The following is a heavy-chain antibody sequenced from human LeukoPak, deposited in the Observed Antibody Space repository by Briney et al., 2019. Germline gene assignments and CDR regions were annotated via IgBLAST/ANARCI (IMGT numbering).Heavy chain of an antibody. CDR1: GGTFSSYA. CDR3: ARDYVWGSYRPGV. D-gene: IGHD3-16*02. J-gene: IGHJ6*02. Sequence: SVKVSCKASGGTFSSYAISWVRQAPGQGLEWMGRIIPILGIANYAQKFQGRVTITADKSTSTAYMELSSLRSGDTAVYYCARDYVWGSYRPGVWGQGTTVTVSS. V-gene: IGHV1-69*04. CDR2: IIPILGIA.